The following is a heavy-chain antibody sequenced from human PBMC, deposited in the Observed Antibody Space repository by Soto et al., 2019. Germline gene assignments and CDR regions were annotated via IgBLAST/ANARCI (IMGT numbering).Heavy chain of an antibody. CDR1: GYTFTSYD. CDR2: MNPNTGNS. V-gene: IGHV1-8*01. CDR3: ARRAETNGWNGFGADKYYFDF. Sequence: GASVKVSCKASGYTFTSYDIYWLRQATGQGLEWMGWMNPNTGNSGYAQKFQGRVTVTSDTSINTVHMELSSLRSEDMAVYYCARRAETNGWNGFGADKYYFDFWGQGTLVTVSS. D-gene: IGHD1-1*01. J-gene: IGHJ4*02.